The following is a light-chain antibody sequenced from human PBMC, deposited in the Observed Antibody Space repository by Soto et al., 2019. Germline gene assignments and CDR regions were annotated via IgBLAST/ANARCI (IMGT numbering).Light chain of an antibody. CDR3: QQYNILST. Sequence: DIQMTQSPSTLPASVGDRVTITCRASQSISNWLAWYQQGPGKAPKLLIYAASTLQSGVPSRFSGSGSGTEFTLTISSLHPDDFATYYCQQYNILSTFGQGTKVDNK. J-gene: IGKJ1*01. CDR2: AAS. V-gene: IGKV1-5*01. CDR1: QSISNW.